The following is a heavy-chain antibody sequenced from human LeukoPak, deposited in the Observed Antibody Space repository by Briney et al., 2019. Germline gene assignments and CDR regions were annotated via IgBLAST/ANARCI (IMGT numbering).Heavy chain of an antibody. J-gene: IGHJ6*02. CDR1: GFTFSSYR. V-gene: IGHV3-48*01. Sequence: PGGSLRLSCAASGFTFSSYRMNWVRQAPGKGLEWISYISSRSSTIYYADSVKGRFTISRDNAKNSLYLQMNSLRAEDTAMYYCAKHSRPYYYYGMDVWGQGTTVTVSS. D-gene: IGHD6-6*01. CDR3: AKHSRPYYYYGMDV. CDR2: ISSRSSTI.